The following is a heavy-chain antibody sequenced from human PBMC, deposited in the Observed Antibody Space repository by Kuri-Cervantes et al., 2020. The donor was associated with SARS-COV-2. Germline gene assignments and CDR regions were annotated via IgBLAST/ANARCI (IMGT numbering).Heavy chain of an antibody. V-gene: IGHV3-23*01. CDR2: ISGSGGST. CDR3: AKDREDIVVVPAAHSPDAFDI. Sequence: GESLKISCAASGFTFSSYAMSWVRQAPGKGLEWVSAISGSGGSTYNADSVKGRFTISRDNSKNTLYLQMNSLRAEGTAVYYCAKDREDIVVVPAAHSPDAFDIWGQGTMVTVSS. D-gene: IGHD2-2*01. CDR1: GFTFSSYA. J-gene: IGHJ3*02.